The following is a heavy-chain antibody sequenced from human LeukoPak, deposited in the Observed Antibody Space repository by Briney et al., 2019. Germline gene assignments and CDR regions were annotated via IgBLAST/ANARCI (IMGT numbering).Heavy chain of an antibody. D-gene: IGHD3-10*01. J-gene: IGHJ4*02. Sequence: GGSLRLSCAASGFTFSSYAMSWVRQAPGKGLEWVSAISGSGGGTYYADSVKGRFTISRDNSKNTLYLQMNSLRAEDTAIYYCAKCPLLLWFGENYFDYWGQGTLVTVSS. CDR2: ISGSGGGT. CDR3: AKCPLLLWFGENYFDY. V-gene: IGHV3-23*01. CDR1: GFTFSSYA.